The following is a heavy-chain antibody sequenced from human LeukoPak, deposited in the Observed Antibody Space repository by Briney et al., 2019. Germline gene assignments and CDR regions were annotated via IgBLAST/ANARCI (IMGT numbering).Heavy chain of an antibody. CDR3: AREYPIAAHPNWFDP. CDR1: GYTFTSSY. V-gene: IGHV1-46*01. J-gene: IGHJ5*02. Sequence: EASVKVSCKASGYTFTSSYMHWVRQAPGQGLEWMGIINPSGGSTSYARKFQDRVTMTRDMSTSTVYMELSSLRAEDTAVYYCAREYPIAAHPNWFDPWGQGTLVTVSS. CDR2: INPSGGST. D-gene: IGHD6-6*01.